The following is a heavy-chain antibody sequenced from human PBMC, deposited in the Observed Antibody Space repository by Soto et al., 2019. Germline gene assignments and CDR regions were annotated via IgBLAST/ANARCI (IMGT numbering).Heavy chain of an antibody. CDR2: INHSGST. Sequence: SETLSLTCAVYGGSFSGYYWSWIRQPPGKGLEWIGEINHSGSTNYNPSLKSRVTISVDTSKNQFSLKLSSVTAADTAVYYCARAPPVSSSCSGGSCYSGDNDDYWGQGTLVTVSS. J-gene: IGHJ4*02. D-gene: IGHD2-15*01. CDR3: ARAPPVSSSCSGGSCYSGDNDDY. V-gene: IGHV4-34*01. CDR1: GGSFSGYY.